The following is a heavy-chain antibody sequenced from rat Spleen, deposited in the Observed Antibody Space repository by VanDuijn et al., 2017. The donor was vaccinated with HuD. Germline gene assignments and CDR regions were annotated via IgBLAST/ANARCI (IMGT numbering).Heavy chain of an antibody. V-gene: IGHV3-3*01. CDR3: ARYGGYFDY. CDR1: GYSITSSYR. Sequence: EVQLQESGPGLVKPSQSLSLTCSVTGYSITSSYRWHWIRKFPGNKLEWMGYINSAGGTNYNPSLKSRISFTRDTSKNHFFLQVNSVTTEDTATYYCARYGGYFDYWGQGVMVTVSS. CDR2: INSAGGT. J-gene: IGHJ2*01. D-gene: IGHD1-11*01.